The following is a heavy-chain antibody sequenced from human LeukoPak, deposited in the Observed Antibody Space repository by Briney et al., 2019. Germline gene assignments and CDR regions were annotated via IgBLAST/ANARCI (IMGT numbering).Heavy chain of an antibody. Sequence: SETLSLTCTVSGRSIISYYWSWIRHTPQKKLERIGYIFYNGSTNYSPSLKSPVTICVATSQNQFALKLTSVTAADTAVYYCAMARYYFGNSVYPAVRFVFWGQGILVTVS. V-gene: IGHV4-59*01. J-gene: IGHJ4*02. CDR2: IFYNGST. CDR1: GRSIISYY. CDR3: AMARYYFGNSVYPAVRFVF. D-gene: IGHD3-22*01.